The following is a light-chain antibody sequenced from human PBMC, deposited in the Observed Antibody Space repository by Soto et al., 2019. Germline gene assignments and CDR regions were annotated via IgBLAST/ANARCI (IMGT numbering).Light chain of an antibody. Sequence: DIQMTQSPSSLSASVGDRLTIACRASQSISSYLNWYQQKPGKAPKLLIYAASSLQSGVPSRFSGSGSGTDFTLTISSLQAEDFGTYYCQHYDGYPQTFGQGTRLEIK. CDR2: AAS. CDR3: QHYDGYPQT. J-gene: IGKJ5*01. CDR1: QSISSY. V-gene: IGKV1-39*01.